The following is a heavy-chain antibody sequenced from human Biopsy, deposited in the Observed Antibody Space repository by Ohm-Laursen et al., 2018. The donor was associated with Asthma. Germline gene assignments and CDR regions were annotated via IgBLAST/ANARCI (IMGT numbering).Heavy chain of an antibody. V-gene: IGHV1-24*01. Sequence: GSSVNVSCKISGYSLTDLSMHWVRQAPGQGLEWMRGHDHEEGGTVNARRFQGRVTMTEDTSTDTAYMELSSLSSDDTAVYYCASDFPKDYVRYNFQFWGQGTLVTVSS. CDR2: HDHEEGGT. CDR3: ASDFPKDYVRYNFQF. J-gene: IGHJ4*02. D-gene: IGHD4-17*01. CDR1: GYSLTDLS.